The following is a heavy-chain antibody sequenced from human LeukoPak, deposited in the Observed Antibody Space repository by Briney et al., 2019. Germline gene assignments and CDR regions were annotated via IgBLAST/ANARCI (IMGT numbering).Heavy chain of an antibody. CDR1: TYSFSSCYY. Sequence: SETLSLTCAVSTYSFSSCYYWGWIRQPPREGREWIGSIFESGSTYYSPSRKSRLTMSVHTTKNQFSLKLSSVTAADTAVYDCARHLNGDDSGSSPKDLDYWGQGTLVTVSS. J-gene: IGHJ4*02. V-gene: IGHV4-38-2*01. CDR3: ARHLNGDDSGSSPKDLDY. D-gene: IGHD3-10*01. CDR2: IFESGST.